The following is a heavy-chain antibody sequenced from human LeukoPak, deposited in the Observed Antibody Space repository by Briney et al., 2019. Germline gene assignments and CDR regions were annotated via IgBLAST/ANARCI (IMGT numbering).Heavy chain of an antibody. CDR2: IHHSGST. J-gene: IGHJ4*02. CDR3: ARDKYCSSTSCYDY. D-gene: IGHD2-2*01. CDR1: GGSISTSNYY. Sequence: SETLSLTCTVSGGSISTSNYYWGWIRQPPGKGLEWIGMIHHSGSTYHNPSLKSRVTISGDTSKNQFSLKLSSVTAADTAVYYCARDKYCSSTSCYDYWGQGTLVTVSS. V-gene: IGHV4-39*07.